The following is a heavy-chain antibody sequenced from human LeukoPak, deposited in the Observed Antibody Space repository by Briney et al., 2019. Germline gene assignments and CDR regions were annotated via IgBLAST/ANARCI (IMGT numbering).Heavy chain of an antibody. CDR1: GFTFSSYD. Sequence: GGSLRLSCAASGFTFSSYDMHWVRQATGKGLEWVSAIGTAGDTYYPGSVKGRFTISRENAKNSLYLQMNSLRAGDTAVYYCARASGRIVGAYYYYYGMDVWGQGTTVTVSS. J-gene: IGHJ6*02. V-gene: IGHV3-13*01. CDR3: ARASGRIVGAYYYYYGMDV. CDR2: IGTAGDT. D-gene: IGHD1-26*01.